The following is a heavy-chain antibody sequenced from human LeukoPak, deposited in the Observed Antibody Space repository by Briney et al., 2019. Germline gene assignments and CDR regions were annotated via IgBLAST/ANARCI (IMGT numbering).Heavy chain of an antibody. D-gene: IGHD3-10*01. J-gene: IGHJ5*02. CDR1: GYTFTSYA. Sequence: GASVKVSCKASGYTFTSYAMNWVRQAPGQGLEWMGWINTNTGNPTYAQGFTGRFVFSLDTSVSTAYLQISSLKAEDTAVYYCARDVSRSYVPTGWFDPWGQGTLVTVSS. CDR3: ARDVSRSYVPTGWFDP. V-gene: IGHV7-4-1*02. CDR2: INTNTGNP.